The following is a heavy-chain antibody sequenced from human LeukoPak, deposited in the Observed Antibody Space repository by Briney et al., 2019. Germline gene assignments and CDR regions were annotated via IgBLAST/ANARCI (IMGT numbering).Heavy chain of an antibody. D-gene: IGHD6-6*01. Sequence: SETLSLTCTVSGGPISSYYWSWIRQPPGKGLEWIGYIYYSGSTNYNPSLKSRVTISVDTSKNQFSLKLSSVTAADTAVYYCARLIAARLAYFDYWGQGTLVTVSS. J-gene: IGHJ4*02. V-gene: IGHV4-59*01. CDR1: GGPISSYY. CDR3: ARLIAARLAYFDY. CDR2: IYYSGST.